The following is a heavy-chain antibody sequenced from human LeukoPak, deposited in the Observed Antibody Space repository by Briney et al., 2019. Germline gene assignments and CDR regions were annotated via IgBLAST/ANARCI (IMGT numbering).Heavy chain of an antibody. CDR2: MNPNGGNT. V-gene: IGHV1-8*01. Sequence: SVKVSCKASGYTLTSYDINWVRQATGQGLEWMGWMNPNGGNTGYAQKFQGRVTMTRNTSISTAYMELSSLRSEDTAVYYCSRHPRDYEPYYYGMDVWGQGTTVTVSS. CDR1: GYTLTSYD. J-gene: IGHJ6*02. CDR3: SRHPRDYEPYYYGMDV. D-gene: IGHD4-17*01.